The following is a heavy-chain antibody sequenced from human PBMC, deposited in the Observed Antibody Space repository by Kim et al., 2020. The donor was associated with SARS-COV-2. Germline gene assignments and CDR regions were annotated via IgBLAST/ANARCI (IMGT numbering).Heavy chain of an antibody. Sequence: GGSLRLSCAASGFTFSSYAMSWVRQAPGKGLEWVSVIYSGGSSTYYADSVKGRFTISRDNSKNTLYLQMNSLRAEDTAVYYCAKSGRKILDNYDYVWGSYTAVPGPIDCWGQGTLVSVSS. D-gene: IGHD3-16*01. CDR2: IYSGGSST. CDR1: GFTFSSYA. CDR3: AKSGRKILDNYDYVWGSYTAVPGPIDC. J-gene: IGHJ4*02. V-gene: IGHV3-23*03.